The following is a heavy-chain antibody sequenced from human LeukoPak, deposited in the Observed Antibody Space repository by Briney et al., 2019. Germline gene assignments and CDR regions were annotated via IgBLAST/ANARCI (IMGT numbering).Heavy chain of an antibody. CDR1: GGSISGYY. CDR3: AGRDY. Sequence: SETLSLTCTVPGGSISGYYWSWIRQPAGKGLEWIGRIYTSGSTNYNPSLKSRVTISVDKSKNQLSLKLSSVTAADSAVYYCAGRDYWGQGILVTVSS. V-gene: IGHV4-4*07. J-gene: IGHJ4*02. CDR2: IYTSGST.